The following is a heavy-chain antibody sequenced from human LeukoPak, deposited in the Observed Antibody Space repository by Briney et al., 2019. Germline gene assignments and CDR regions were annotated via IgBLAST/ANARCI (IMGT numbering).Heavy chain of an antibody. D-gene: IGHD3-3*01. V-gene: IGHV3-23*01. CDR2: ISGSGGST. J-gene: IGHJ4*02. CDR1: GFTFSSYA. Sequence: PGGSLRLSCAASGFTFSSYAMSWVRQAPGKGLEWVSAISGSGGSTYYADSVKGRFTISRDNSKNTLYLQMNSLRAEDTAVHYCAKSGDYDFWSGYHPVDYWGQGTLVTVSS. CDR3: AKSGDYDFWSGYHPVDY.